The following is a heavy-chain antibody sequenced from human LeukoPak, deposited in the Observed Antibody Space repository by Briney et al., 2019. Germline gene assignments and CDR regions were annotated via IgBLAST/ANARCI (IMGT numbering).Heavy chain of an antibody. D-gene: IGHD5-18*01. V-gene: IGHV1-69*06. CDR2: IIPIFGTA. CDR3: ASVYRTAMAKYYFDY. CDR1: GYTFTSYY. Sequence: SVKVSCKASGYTFTSYYMHWMRQAPGQGLEWMGGIIPIFGTANYAQKFQGRVTITADKSTSTAYMELSSLRSEDTAVYYCASVYRTAMAKYYFDYWGQGTLVTVSS. J-gene: IGHJ4*02.